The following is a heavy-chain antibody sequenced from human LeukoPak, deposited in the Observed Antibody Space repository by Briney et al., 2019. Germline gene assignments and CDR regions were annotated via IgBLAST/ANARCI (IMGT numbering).Heavy chain of an antibody. V-gene: IGHV5-51*01. Sequence: GESLKISCKGSGYSFTTNWIGWVRQMPGKGLEWMGIIYPGDSDARYSPSFQGQVTISADKSISAAYLQWSSLKASDTAMYYCARLYGVRFDSWGQGTLVTVSS. J-gene: IGHJ4*02. CDR1: GYSFTTNW. CDR3: ARLYGVRFDS. D-gene: IGHD3-3*01. CDR2: IYPGDSDA.